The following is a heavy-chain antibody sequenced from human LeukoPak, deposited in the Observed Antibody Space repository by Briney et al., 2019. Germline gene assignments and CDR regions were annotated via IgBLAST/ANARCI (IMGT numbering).Heavy chain of an antibody. D-gene: IGHD3-9*01. J-gene: IGHJ1*01. CDR3: ASLGQFLTGYEIKDPEYFQH. V-gene: IGHV4-39*07. CDR2: IYYSGST. Sequence: SETLSLTCTVSGGSISSSSYYWGWIRQPPGKGLEWIGSIYYSGSTYYNPSLKSRVTISVDTSKNQFSLKLSSVTGADTAVYYCASLGQFLTGYEIKDPEYFQHWGQGTLVTVSS. CDR1: GGSISSSSYY.